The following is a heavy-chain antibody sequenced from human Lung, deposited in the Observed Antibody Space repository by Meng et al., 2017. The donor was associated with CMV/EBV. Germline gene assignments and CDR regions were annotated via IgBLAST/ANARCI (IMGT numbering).Heavy chain of an antibody. CDR2: IDWDDDK. CDR1: GFSLSTSGMR. Sequence: SGXXLVXPTQTLTLTCTFSGFSLSTSGMRVSWIRQPPGQALEWLARIDWDDDKFYNTSLKTRLTVSKDTSANQVVFTMTNMDPVDTATYYCARFQIGYVGAFDIWXPGPMVTVSS. V-gene: IGHV2-70D*14. J-gene: IGHJ3*02. CDR3: ARFQIGYVGAFDI. D-gene: IGHD5-12*01.